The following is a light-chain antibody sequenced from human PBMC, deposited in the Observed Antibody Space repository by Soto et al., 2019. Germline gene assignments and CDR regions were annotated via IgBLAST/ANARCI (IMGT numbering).Light chain of an antibody. CDR1: SSDVGGYDY. CDR2: EVS. V-gene: IGLV2-14*01. J-gene: IGLJ1*01. CDR3: SSYTSDTSYV. Sequence: QSALTQPASVSGSPGQSITISCTGTSSDVGGYDYVSWFQQLPGKAPKLMIYEVSSRPSGVSSRFSGSKSGNTASLTISGLQAADEADYYCSSYTSDTSYVFGTGTKVTVL.